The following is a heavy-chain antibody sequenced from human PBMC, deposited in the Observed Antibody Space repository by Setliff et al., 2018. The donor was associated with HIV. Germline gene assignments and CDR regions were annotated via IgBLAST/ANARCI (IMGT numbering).Heavy chain of an antibody. J-gene: IGHJ3*02. Sequence: PGGSLRLSCTTSGLIVSSNYMSWVRQTPNKGLEWVSTAYTGDNVDYADSVRGRFSFSRDDSKNTLYLLMDNLRVEDTAVYYCASLGTVTLRGVFDIWGQGTMVTVSS. D-gene: IGHD4-17*01. CDR1: GLIVSSNY. V-gene: IGHV3-53*01. CDR2: AYTGDNV. CDR3: ASLGTVTLRGVFDI.